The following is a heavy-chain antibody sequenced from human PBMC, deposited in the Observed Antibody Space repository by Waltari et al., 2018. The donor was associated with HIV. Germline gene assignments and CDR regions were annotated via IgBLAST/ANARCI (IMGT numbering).Heavy chain of an antibody. CDR1: GGTFSSHS. CDR2: IIPAFGTA. CDR3: ARDHRGNKLLYGMDV. Sequence: QVQLVQSGAEVKKPGSSVRVSCKVSGGTFSSHSFNWVRQAPRQGLEWMGGIIPAFGTANYAERFQGRVTITADEYTSTAYMDLSSLRSEDTAVYFCARDHRGNKLLYGMDVWGQGTTVTV. V-gene: IGHV1-69*01. J-gene: IGHJ6*02.